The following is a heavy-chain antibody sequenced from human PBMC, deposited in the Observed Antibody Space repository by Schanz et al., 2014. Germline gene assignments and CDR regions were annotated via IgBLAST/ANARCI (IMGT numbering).Heavy chain of an antibody. CDR2: ISSGGRNI. Sequence: EVQLVESGGGLVKPGESLRLSCAASGFIFSAYTMNWVRQAPGKGLEWVSSISSGGRNISYADSLKGRFTISRDNARNSLYLQLNSLRVEDSGVYFCAQNRGTCMVPFDNWGQGVRVIVSS. CDR1: GFIFSAYT. J-gene: IGHJ4*02. D-gene: IGHD2-8*01. V-gene: IGHV3-21*01. CDR3: AQNRGTCMVPFDN.